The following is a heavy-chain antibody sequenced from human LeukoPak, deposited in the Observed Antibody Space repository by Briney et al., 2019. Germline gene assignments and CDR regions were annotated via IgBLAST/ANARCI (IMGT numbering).Heavy chain of an antibody. D-gene: IGHD6-19*01. CDR1: GYTFTSYA. CDR3: ARAYSSGWGYYYYMDV. Sequence: VASVKVSCKASGYTFTSYAMNWVRQAPGQGLEWMGWINTNTGNPTYAQGFTGRFVFSLDTSVSTAYLQISSLKAEDTAVYYCARAYSSGWGYYYYMDVWGKGTTVTVSS. CDR2: INTNTGNP. V-gene: IGHV7-4-1*02. J-gene: IGHJ6*03.